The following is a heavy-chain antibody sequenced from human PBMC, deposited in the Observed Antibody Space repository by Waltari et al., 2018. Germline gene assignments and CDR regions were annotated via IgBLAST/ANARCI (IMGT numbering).Heavy chain of an antibody. CDR2: FDPEDGET. CDR3: ATDSYYYGSGSYLLAVGAFDI. V-gene: IGHV1-24*01. Sequence: QVQLVQSGAEVKKPGASVKVSCKVSGYTLTELSMHWVRQAPGKGLEWMGGFDPEDGETIYAQKFQGRVTMTEDTSTDTAYMELSSLRSEDTAVYYCATDSYYYGSGSYLLAVGAFDIWGQGTMVTVSS. D-gene: IGHD3-10*01. J-gene: IGHJ3*02. CDR1: GYTLTELS.